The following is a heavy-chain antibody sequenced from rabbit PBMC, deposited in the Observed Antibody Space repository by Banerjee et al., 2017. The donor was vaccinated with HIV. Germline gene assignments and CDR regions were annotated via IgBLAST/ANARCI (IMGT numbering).Heavy chain of an antibody. V-gene: IGHV1S40*01. J-gene: IGHJ4*01. D-gene: IGHD4-1*01. CDR1: GFDLSSYYD. CDR2: IYTRTGST. CDR3: ARGDGSYGWGAGV. Sequence: QSLEESGGGLVKPGGTLTLTCKASGFDLSSYYDMCWVRQAPGKGLEWIGCIYTRTGSTYYATWAKGRFTITKTSSTTVTLQMNGLTAADTATYFCARGDGSYGWGAGVWGPGTLVTVS.